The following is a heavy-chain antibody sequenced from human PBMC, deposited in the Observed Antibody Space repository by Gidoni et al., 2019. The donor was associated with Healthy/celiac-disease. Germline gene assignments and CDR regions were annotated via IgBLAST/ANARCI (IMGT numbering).Heavy chain of an antibody. J-gene: IGHJ4*02. CDR3: ATLAGEPDDY. D-gene: IGHD3-16*01. V-gene: IGHV3-23*01. CDR2: ISGSGGST. CDR1: GFTLSSYA. Sequence: VQLLESGGGLVQPGGSLRLPCAASGFTLSSYAMRWVRQAPGKGLEWVSAISGSGGSTYYADSVKGRFTISRDNSKNTLYLQMNSLRAEDTSVYYCATLAGEPDDYWGQGTLVTVSS.